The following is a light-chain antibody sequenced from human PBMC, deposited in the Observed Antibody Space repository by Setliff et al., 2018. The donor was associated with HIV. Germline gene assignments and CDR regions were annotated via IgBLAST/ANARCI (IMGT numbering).Light chain of an antibody. J-gene: IGLJ2*01. CDR1: SSDVGGFNY. Sequence: QSALTQPASVSGSPGQSITISCTGTSSDVGGFNYVCWYQQHPGKAPKLMIYDVSNRPSGVSNRFSGSKSGNTASLTISGLQAEDEADYYCSSYASTSTLGVFGGGTKVTVL. CDR3: SSYASTSTLGV. CDR2: DVS. V-gene: IGLV2-14*03.